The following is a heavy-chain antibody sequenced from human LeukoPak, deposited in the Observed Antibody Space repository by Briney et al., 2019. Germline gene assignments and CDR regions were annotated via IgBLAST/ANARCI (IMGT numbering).Heavy chain of an antibody. V-gene: IGHV4-30-2*01. Sequence: PSQTLFLTCAVSGGSISSGGYSWSWIRQPPGKGLEWIGYIYHSGSTYYNPSLKSRVTISVDRSRNQFSLKLSSVTAADTAVYYCARELQGFWFDPWGQGTLVTVSS. CDR2: IYHSGST. J-gene: IGHJ5*02. CDR1: GGSISSGGYS. CDR3: ARELQGFWFDP.